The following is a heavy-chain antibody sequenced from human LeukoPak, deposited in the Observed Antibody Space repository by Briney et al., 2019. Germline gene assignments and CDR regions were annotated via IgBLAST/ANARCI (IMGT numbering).Heavy chain of an antibody. J-gene: IGHJ4*02. V-gene: IGHV1-2*02. CDR1: GGTFSRYA. CDR3: ARVLWFGEFGEDY. CDR2: INPNSGGT. Sequence: ASVKVSCKASGGTFSRYAISWVRQAPGQGLEWMGWINPNSGGTNYAQKFQGRVTMTRDTSISTAYMELSRLRSDDTAVYYCARVLWFGEFGEDYWGQGTLVTVSS. D-gene: IGHD3-10*01.